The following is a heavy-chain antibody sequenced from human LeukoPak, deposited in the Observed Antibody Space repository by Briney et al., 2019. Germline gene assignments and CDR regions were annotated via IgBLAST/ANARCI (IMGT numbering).Heavy chain of an antibody. D-gene: IGHD2-2*01. Sequence: SVKVSCKASGGTFSSYAISWVRQAPGQGLEWMGGIIPIFGTANYAQKFQGRVTITTDESTSTAYMELSSLRSEDTAVYYCAREGYCRSTSCPNTNWFDPWGQGTLVTVSS. CDR2: IIPIFGTA. CDR3: AREGYCRSTSCPNTNWFDP. CDR1: GGTFSSYA. J-gene: IGHJ5*02. V-gene: IGHV1-69*05.